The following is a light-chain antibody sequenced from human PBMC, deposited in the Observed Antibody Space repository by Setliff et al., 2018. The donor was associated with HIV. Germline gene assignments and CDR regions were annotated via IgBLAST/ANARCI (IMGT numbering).Light chain of an antibody. CDR3: SSYSSTSTLYV. CDR1: SSDVGSYNR. CDR2: EVS. Sequence: SALTQPPSVSGSPGQSVTISCTGTSSDVGSYNRVSWYQQPPGTAPKLMIYEVSNRPSGVPDRFSGSKSGNTASLTISGLQAEDEADYYCSSYSSTSTLYVFGTGTKVNVL. J-gene: IGLJ1*01. V-gene: IGLV2-18*02.